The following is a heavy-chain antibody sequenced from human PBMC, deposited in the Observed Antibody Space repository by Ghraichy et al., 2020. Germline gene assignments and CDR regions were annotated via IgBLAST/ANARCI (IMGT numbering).Heavy chain of an antibody. V-gene: IGHV4-59*01. Sequence: SETLSLTCSVSGGSLTSDHWGWIRQPLGQGLEWIGYVFYRGDTHYNPSLESRVSMSVDMARSQFSLRVTSVTAADTAVYYCAIGGFSGGSYYSDWGQGVLVTVSS. CDR1: GGSLTSDH. D-gene: IGHD2-15*01. J-gene: IGHJ4*02. CDR3: AIGGFSGGSYYSD. CDR2: VFYRGDT.